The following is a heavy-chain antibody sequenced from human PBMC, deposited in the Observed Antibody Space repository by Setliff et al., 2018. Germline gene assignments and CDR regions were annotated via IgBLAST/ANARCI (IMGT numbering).Heavy chain of an antibody. CDR3: RFWRGYLKNDF. CDR1: GASFSNYY. CDR2: FDHSGTT. Sequence: SETLSLTCTVYGASFSNYYWGWVRQHPEERLEWIAEFDHSGTTKYNPSLMGRVTISVDTSKNQFSLRLSSVTAADTAVYYCRFWRGYLKNDFWGQGTLVTVSS. J-gene: IGHJ4*02. V-gene: IGHV4-34*01. D-gene: IGHD3-3*01.